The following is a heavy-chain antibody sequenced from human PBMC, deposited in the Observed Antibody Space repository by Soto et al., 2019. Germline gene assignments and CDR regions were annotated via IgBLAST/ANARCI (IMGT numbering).Heavy chain of an antibody. Sequence: QVQLVESGGGVVQPGRSLRLSCAASGFTFSSYGMHWVRQAPGKGLEWVAVIWYDGSNKYYADSVKGRFTISRDNSKNTLYLQMNSLRAEDTAVYYCASAITWKSPFDYWGQGTLVTVSS. CDR1: GFTFSSYG. CDR3: ASAITWKSPFDY. J-gene: IGHJ4*02. V-gene: IGHV3-33*01. CDR2: IWYDGSNK. D-gene: IGHD1-1*01.